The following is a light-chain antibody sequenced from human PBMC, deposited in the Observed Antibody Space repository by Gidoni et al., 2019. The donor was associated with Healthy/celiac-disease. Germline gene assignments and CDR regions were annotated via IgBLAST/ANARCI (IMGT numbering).Light chain of an antibody. CDR1: SSDVGGYNY. CDR2: EVS. V-gene: IGLV2-14*01. CDR3: SSYTSSSTLV. Sequence: QSALTQPASVSASPGQSITISCTGTSSDVGGYNYVSWYQQHPGKAPKLMIYEVSKRPSGVSKRFSGSKSGNTASLTISGLQAEDEADYYCSSYTSSSTLVFGGGTKLTVL. J-gene: IGLJ2*01.